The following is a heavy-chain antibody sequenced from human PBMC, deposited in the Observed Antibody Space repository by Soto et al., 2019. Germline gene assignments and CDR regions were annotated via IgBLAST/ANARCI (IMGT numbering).Heavy chain of an antibody. Sequence: EVQLVQSGAEVKKPGESLRISCKGSGYSFTSYWINWVRQMPGKGLEWMGRIDPSDSYTNYSPSFQGHVTISADKSISTAYLQWSSLKASDTAMYYCAREPKRSTGYSGATTFDYWGQGTLVTVSS. CDR2: IDPSDSYT. J-gene: IGHJ4*02. CDR1: GYSFTSYW. CDR3: AREPKRSTGYSGATTFDY. V-gene: IGHV5-10-1*01. D-gene: IGHD5-12*01.